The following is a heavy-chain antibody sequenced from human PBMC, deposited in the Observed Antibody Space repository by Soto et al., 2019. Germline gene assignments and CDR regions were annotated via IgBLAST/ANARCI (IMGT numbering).Heavy chain of an antibody. J-gene: IGHJ4*02. CDR1: GGSISSYY. D-gene: IGHD3-10*01. Sequence: SETLSLTCTVSGGSISSYYWTWIRQPPGKGLEWIGYIWYSGTSNYNPSLKSRVTISLDTSKNLFSLKLTSVTAADTAVYYCASYPSGTYPFFDQWGRGTLVTVSS. V-gene: IGHV4-59*01. CDR2: IWYSGTS. CDR3: ASYPSGTYPFFDQ.